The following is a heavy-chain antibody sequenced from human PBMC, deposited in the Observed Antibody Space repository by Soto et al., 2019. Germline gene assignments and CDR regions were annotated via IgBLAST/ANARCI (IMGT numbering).Heavy chain of an antibody. Sequence: QVQLQQWGAGLLKPSETLSLTCAVYGGSFSGYYWSWIRQPPGKGLEWIGEINHSGSTNYNPSLKRRVTISVDTSKNQFSLKLSSVTAADTAVYYCARVVRGLGYCSSTSCYPYYYYYGMDVWGQGTTVTVSS. D-gene: IGHD2-2*01. CDR3: ARVVRGLGYCSSTSCYPYYYYYGMDV. J-gene: IGHJ6*02. CDR2: INHSGST. CDR1: GGSFSGYY. V-gene: IGHV4-34*01.